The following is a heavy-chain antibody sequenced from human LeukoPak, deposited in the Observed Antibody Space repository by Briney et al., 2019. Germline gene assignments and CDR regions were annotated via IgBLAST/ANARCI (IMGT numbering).Heavy chain of an antibody. J-gene: IGHJ4*02. V-gene: IGHV3-7*01. CDR1: GFTFSSYA. D-gene: IGHD1-7*01. CDR3: ARDDDWNYEDY. Sequence: GGSLRLSCAASGFTFSSYAMSWVRQAPGKGLQWVANIKQDGSEKYYVDSVKGRFTISRDNAKKSLYLQMNSLRAEDTAVYYCARDDDWNYEDYWGQGTLVTVSS. CDR2: IKQDGSEK.